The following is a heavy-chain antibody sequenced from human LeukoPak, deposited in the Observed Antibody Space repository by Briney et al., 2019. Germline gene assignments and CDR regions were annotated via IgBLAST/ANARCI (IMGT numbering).Heavy chain of an antibody. D-gene: IGHD4-11*01. J-gene: IGHJ3*02. CDR3: ARLHDYSDAFDI. CDR1: GYTFTSYA. CDR2: MNPNSGNT. V-gene: IGHV1-8*03. Sequence: ASVKVSCKASGYTFTSYAINWVRQATGQGLEWMGWMNPNSGNTGYAQKFQGRVTITRNTSISTAYMELSSLRSEDTAVYYCARLHDYSDAFDIWGQGTMVTVSS.